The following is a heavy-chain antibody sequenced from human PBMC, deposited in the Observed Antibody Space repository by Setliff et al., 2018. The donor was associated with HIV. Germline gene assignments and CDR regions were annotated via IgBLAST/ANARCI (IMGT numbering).Heavy chain of an antibody. CDR3: VRWYYCVSGACYRADY. Sequence: SETLSLTCSVYGTSFSDHYWSWVRQTPGKGLEWIGEMNQSGTTNYSPSLKSRVTMSIDTSERQFSLKLTSVTAADTAVYYCVRWYYCVSGACYRADYWGQGTMVTVS. CDR2: MNQSGTT. V-gene: IGHV4-34*01. CDR1: GTSFSDHY. J-gene: IGHJ4*02. D-gene: IGHD2-21*02.